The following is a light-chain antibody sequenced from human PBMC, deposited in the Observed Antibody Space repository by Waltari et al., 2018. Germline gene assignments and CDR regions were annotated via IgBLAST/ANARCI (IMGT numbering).Light chain of an antibody. J-gene: IGLJ2*01. CDR1: SSAVGGYNH. CDR2: EVS. CDR3: SSYTSSSTVV. Sequence: QSALTQPASVSGSPGQSITISSPGTSSAVGGYNHVSWYQQHPGKAPKPMISEVSNRPSGVSNRFSGSKSGNTASLTISGLQAEDEADYYCSSYTSSSTVVFGGGTKLTVL. V-gene: IGLV2-14*01.